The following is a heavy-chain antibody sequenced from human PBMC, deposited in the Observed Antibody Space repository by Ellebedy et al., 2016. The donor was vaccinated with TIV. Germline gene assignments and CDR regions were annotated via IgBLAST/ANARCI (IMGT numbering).Heavy chain of an antibody. J-gene: IGHJ4*02. Sequence: GGSLRLSCAASGFTFSTFAMHWVRQAPGKGLEWLSVIRGRGCRLYHADSVKGRFTITRDNSKNTLYLQMNRLRTEDTAVYYCAKGSSSGFNYDRVGFEYWGQGTLVTVSS. CDR1: GFTFSTFA. CDR3: AKGSSSGFNYDRVGFEY. CDR2: IRGRGCRL. D-gene: IGHD3-22*01. V-gene: IGHV3-23*01.